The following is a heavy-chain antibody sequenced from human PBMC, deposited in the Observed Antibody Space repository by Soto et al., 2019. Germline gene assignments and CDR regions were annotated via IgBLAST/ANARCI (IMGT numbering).Heavy chain of an antibody. D-gene: IGHD1-26*01. CDR1: GFTFSSYA. CDR3: ARDSQWELYYYYGMDV. J-gene: IGHJ6*02. Sequence: QVQLVESGGGVVQPGRSLRLSCAASGFTFSSYAMHWVRQAPGKGLEWVAVISYDGSNKYYADSVKGRFTISRDNSKNTLYLQMNSVRAEDTAVYYCARDSQWELYYYYGMDVWGQGTTVTVSS. V-gene: IGHV3-30-3*01. CDR2: ISYDGSNK.